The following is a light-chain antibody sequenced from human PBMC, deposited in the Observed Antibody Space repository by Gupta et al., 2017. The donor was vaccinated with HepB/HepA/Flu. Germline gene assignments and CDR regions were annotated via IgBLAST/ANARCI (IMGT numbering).Light chain of an antibody. CDR2: QDS. V-gene: IGLV3-1*01. CDR1: KLGDKY. Sequence: LTRPPSVSVSPGQTASITCSGDKLGDKYACWYQQKPGQSPVLVIYQDSKRPSGIPERFSGSNSGNTATLTISGTQAMDEADYYCQAWDSSTVVFGGGTKLTVL. J-gene: IGLJ2*01. CDR3: QAWDSSTVV.